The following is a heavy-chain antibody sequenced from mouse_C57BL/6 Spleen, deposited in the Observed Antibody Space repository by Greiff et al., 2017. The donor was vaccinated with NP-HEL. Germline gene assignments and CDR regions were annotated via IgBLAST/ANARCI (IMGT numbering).Heavy chain of an antibody. CDR1: GYTFTSYW. D-gene: IGHD2-1*01. J-gene: IGHJ3*01. V-gene: IGHV1-53*01. CDR3: ARESIYYGNFPWFAY. CDR2: INPSNGGT. Sequence: QVQLQQPGTELVKPGASVKLSCKASGYTFTSYWMHWVKQRPGQGLEWIGNINPSNGGTNYNEKFKSKATLTVDKSSSTAYMQLSSLTSEDSAVYYCARESIYYGNFPWFAYWGQGTLVTVSA.